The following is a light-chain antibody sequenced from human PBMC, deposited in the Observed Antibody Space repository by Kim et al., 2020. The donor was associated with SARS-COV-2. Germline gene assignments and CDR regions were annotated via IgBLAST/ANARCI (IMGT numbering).Light chain of an antibody. CDR1: QSVGENL. CDR2: GAY. Sequence: PGDRGSPYCKASQSVGENLLTLYQKKPRLAPGLHICGAYSKATGIPDRVSGSGSGKDFTLTISRMEPEDFALYYCKQYGSSPMFSFGQGTKLEI. V-gene: IGKV3-20*01. CDR3: KQYGSSPMFS. J-gene: IGKJ2*03.